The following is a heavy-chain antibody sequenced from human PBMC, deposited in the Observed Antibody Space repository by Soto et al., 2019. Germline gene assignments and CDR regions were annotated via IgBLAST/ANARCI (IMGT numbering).Heavy chain of an antibody. Sequence: SETLSLTYSVSGASTVSHYHWTWIRQPPGEGLEWMGYIFNSGTTFYNPSLTSRLSISMDTSGNHFSLELRSVTAADTAVYYCALALGPTTGLDYWGQGTLVTVSS. V-gene: IGHV4-31*02. CDR3: ALALGPTTGLDY. CDR2: IFNSGTT. CDR1: GASTVSHYH. D-gene: IGHD1-26*01. J-gene: IGHJ4*02.